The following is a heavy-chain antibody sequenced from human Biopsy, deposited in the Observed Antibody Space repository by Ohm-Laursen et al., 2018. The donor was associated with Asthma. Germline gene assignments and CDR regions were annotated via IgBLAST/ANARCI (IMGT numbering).Heavy chain of an antibody. Sequence: SLRLSCTAPGFSSSNFAIHWVRQAPGKGLEWVGVISKDAGTQDYADSVKGRFTMARDNSKNTLDLQMNSLREEDTAVYYCVRDGTDDAFDIWGQGTVVSVSS. CDR3: VRDGTDDAFDI. D-gene: IGHD1-1*01. V-gene: IGHV3-30*01. CDR2: ISKDAGTQ. J-gene: IGHJ3*02. CDR1: GFSSSNFA.